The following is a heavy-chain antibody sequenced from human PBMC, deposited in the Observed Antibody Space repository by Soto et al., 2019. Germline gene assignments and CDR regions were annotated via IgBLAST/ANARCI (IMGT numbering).Heavy chain of an antibody. CDR1: GVSISSSSYY. Sequence: SETLSLTCTVSGVSISSSSYYWGWIRQPPGKGLEWIGSIYYSGSTYYNPSLKSRVTISVDTSKNQFSLKLSSVTAADTAVYYCARLSIYCSGGSCYFNWFDPWGQGTLVTVSS. J-gene: IGHJ5*02. V-gene: IGHV4-39*01. CDR2: IYYSGST. CDR3: ARLSIYCSGGSCYFNWFDP. D-gene: IGHD2-15*01.